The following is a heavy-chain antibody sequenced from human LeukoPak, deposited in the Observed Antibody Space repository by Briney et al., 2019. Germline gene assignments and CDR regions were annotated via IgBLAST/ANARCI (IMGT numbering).Heavy chain of an antibody. CDR2: INHSGST. J-gene: IGHJ6*02. CDR3: ARGVTGTDYYGMDV. CDR1: GGSFSGYY. D-gene: IGHD1-20*01. Sequence: SETLSLTCAVYGGSFSGYYWSWIRQPPGKGLEWIGEINHSGSTNYNPSLKSRVTISVDTSKNQFSLKLSSVTAADMAVYYCARGVTGTDYYGMDVWGQGTTVTVSS. V-gene: IGHV4-34*01.